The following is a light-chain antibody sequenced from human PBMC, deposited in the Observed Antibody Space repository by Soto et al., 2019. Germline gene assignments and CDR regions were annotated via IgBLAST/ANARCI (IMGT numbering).Light chain of an antibody. J-gene: IGLJ1*01. CDR3: CSYAGSYSYV. CDR2: DVI. CDR1: RSDVGGYDY. V-gene: IGLV2-11*01. Sequence: SVLTQPRSVSGSPGQSVSISCTGARSDVGGYDYVSWYQQHPDKAPKVIIYDVIKRPSGVPDRFSGSKSGNTASLTISGLQSDDEADYYCCSYAGSYSYVFGPGTKLTVL.